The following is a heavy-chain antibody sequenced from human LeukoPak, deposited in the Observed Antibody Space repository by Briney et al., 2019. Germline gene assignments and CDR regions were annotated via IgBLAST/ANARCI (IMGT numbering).Heavy chain of an antibody. Sequence: LGGSLRLSCAASGFTFSSYSMNWVRQAPGKGLEWVSYISSSSSTIYYADSVKGRFTISRDNAKNSLYLQMNSLRAEDTAVYYCAVTSIAAAGTGVDYWGQGTLVTVSS. D-gene: IGHD6-13*01. V-gene: IGHV3-48*04. CDR2: ISSSSSTI. J-gene: IGHJ4*02. CDR3: AVTSIAAAGTGVDY. CDR1: GFTFSSYS.